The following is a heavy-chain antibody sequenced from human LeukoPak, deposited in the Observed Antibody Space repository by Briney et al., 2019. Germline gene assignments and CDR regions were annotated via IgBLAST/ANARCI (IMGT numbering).Heavy chain of an antibody. V-gene: IGHV3-7*01. D-gene: IGHD3-22*01. Sequence: GGSLRLSCAASGFTFSSYWMSWVRQAPGKGLEWVANIKQDGSEKYYVDSVKGRFTISRDNAKNSLYLQMNSLRAEDTAVYYCARDGADNSGYYFGSLWGQGTVVTVSS. J-gene: IGHJ3*01. CDR2: IKQDGSEK. CDR3: ARDGADNSGYYFGSL. CDR1: GFTFSSYW.